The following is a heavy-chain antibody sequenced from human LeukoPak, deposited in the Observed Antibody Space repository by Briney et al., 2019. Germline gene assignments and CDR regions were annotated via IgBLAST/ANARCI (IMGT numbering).Heavy chain of an antibody. Sequence: GGSLRLSCAASGFTFSDYGMHWVRQAPGKGLEWVAVISYDGSNKYYADSVKGRFTMSRDSSKNTVYLQMNSLSSDDTAVYYCARDPQRWQQLHHYWYSDLWGRGTLVTVSS. J-gene: IGHJ2*01. CDR3: ARDPQRWQQLHHYWYSDL. CDR2: ISYDGSNK. V-gene: IGHV3-30*03. CDR1: GFTFSDYG. D-gene: IGHD5-24*01.